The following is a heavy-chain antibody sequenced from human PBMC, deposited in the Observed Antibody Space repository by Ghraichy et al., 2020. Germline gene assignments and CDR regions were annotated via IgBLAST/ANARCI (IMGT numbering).Heavy chain of an antibody. J-gene: IGHJ4*02. CDR3: ARDTRGYFDY. V-gene: IGHV3-7*01. Sequence: GALRLSCAGSGFTFRSYWMSWGRQAPGKGLEWVANINQDGSEIYYVDSVKGRFTISRDNAKNSLYLQMNSLRAEDTAVYYCARDTRGYFDYWGQGTLVTVSS. D-gene: IGHD3-10*01. CDR1: GFTFRSYW. CDR2: INQDGSEI.